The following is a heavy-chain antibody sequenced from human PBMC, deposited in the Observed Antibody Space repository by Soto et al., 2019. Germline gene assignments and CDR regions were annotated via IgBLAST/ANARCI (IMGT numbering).Heavy chain of an antibody. D-gene: IGHD6-13*01. CDR2: ITSSGTTV. Sequence: EVHLVESGGGLVQPGGSLRLSCAASGFTFSSYSLNWVRQAPGKGLEWVSYITSSGTTVYYADSVRGRFTISRDNAKNSLYLQSDSLRDDGTAVYYCARGSSTWAYYFDFWGQGTLVTVSS. J-gene: IGHJ4*02. CDR3: ARGSSTWAYYFDF. V-gene: IGHV3-48*02. CDR1: GFTFSSYS.